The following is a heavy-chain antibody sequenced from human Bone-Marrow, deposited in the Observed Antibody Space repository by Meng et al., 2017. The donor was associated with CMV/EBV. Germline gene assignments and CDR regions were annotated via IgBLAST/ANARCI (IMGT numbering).Heavy chain of an antibody. CDR1: GFTFDDYT. V-gene: IGHV3-43*01. Sequence: GESLKISCAASGFTFDDYTMHWVRQAPGKGLEWVSLISWDGGSTYYADSVKGRFTISRDNSKNSLYLQMNSLRTENTALYYCAKEGGSYAFGAFEIWGQGTMVTVSS. CDR3: AKEGGSYAFGAFEI. CDR2: ISWDGGST. J-gene: IGHJ3*02. D-gene: IGHD1-26*01.